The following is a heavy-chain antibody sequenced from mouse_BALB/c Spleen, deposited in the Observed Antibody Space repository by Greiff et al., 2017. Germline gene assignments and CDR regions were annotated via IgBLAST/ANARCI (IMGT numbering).Heavy chain of an antibody. Sequence: VQLQQPGAELVKPGASVKLSCKASGYTFTSYWMHWVKQRPGQGLEWIGEINPSNGRTNYNEKFKSKATLTVDKSSSTAYMQLSSLTSEDSAVYYCARNGGYYDYDDAMDYWGQGTSVTVSS. V-gene: IGHV1S81*02. CDR2: INPSNGRT. CDR3: ARNGGYYDYDDAMDY. CDR1: GYTFTSYW. J-gene: IGHJ4*01. D-gene: IGHD2-4*01.